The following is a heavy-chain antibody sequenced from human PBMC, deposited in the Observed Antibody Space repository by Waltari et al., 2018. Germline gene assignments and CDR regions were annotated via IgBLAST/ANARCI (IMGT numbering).Heavy chain of an antibody. J-gene: IGHJ3*02. Sequence: QVQLQESGPGLVKPSETLSLTCTVPGGSISSYYWSWIRRPPGKGMEWIGYIYYSGSTNYNPSLKSRVTISVDTSKNQFSLKLSSVTAADTAVYYCARESSYAPDAFDIWGQGTMVTVSS. V-gene: IGHV4-59*01. CDR3: ARESSYAPDAFDI. CDR2: IYYSGST. CDR1: GGSISSYY. D-gene: IGHD6-13*01.